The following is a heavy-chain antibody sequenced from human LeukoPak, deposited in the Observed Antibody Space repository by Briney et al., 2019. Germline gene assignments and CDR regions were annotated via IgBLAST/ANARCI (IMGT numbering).Heavy chain of an antibody. D-gene: IGHD1-26*01. V-gene: IGHV3-30*02. Sequence: PGGSLRLSCAASGFTFSSYGMHWVRQAPGKGLEWVAFIRYDGSNKYYADSVKGRFTISRDNSKNTLYLQMNSLRAEDTAVYYCARTYGWELPTENWFDPWGQGTLVTVSS. CDR2: IRYDGSNK. CDR1: GFTFSSYG. CDR3: ARTYGWELPTENWFDP. J-gene: IGHJ5*02.